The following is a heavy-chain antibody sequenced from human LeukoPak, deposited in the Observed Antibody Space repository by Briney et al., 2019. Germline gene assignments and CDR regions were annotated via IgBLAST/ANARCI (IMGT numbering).Heavy chain of an antibody. CDR2: ISAYNGNT. J-gene: IGHJ4*02. D-gene: IGHD6-19*01. CDR3: ARDVNSSGYSAFGY. V-gene: IGHV1-18*01. CDR1: GYTFTSYG. Sequence: ASVKVSCKASGYTFTSYGISWVRQAPGQGLEWMGWISAYNGNTNYAQKLQGRVTMTTDTSTSTAYMELGSLRSDDTAVYYCARDVNSSGYSAFGYWGQGTLVTVSS.